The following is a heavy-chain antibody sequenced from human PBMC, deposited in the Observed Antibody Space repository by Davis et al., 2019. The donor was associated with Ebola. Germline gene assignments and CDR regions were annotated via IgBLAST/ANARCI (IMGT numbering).Heavy chain of an antibody. Sequence: GGSLRLSCAASGFTFSSYSMNWVRQAPGKGLEWVSSISSSSSYIYYADSVKGRFTISRDNAKNSLYLQLNSLRAEDTAVYYCARGCGGDCYSYFDHWGQGTLVTVSS. V-gene: IGHV3-21*04. J-gene: IGHJ4*02. D-gene: IGHD2-21*01. CDR3: ARGCGGDCYSYFDH. CDR1: GFTFSSYS. CDR2: ISSSSSYI.